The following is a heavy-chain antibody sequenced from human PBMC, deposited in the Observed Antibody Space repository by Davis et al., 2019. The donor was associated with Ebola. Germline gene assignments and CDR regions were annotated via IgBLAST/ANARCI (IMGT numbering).Heavy chain of an antibody. Sequence: SETLSLTCAVSGGSFSAYYWSWVRQPPGKGLEWIGQITHRGNTNYNPALKSRVTMSIGASNKRFSLQLTSVTAADTAVYYCARLGSGSYGLDYWGQGTLVTVSS. V-gene: IGHV4-34*01. J-gene: IGHJ4*02. CDR3: ARLGSGSYGLDY. D-gene: IGHD1-26*01. CDR1: GGSFSAYY. CDR2: ITHRGNT.